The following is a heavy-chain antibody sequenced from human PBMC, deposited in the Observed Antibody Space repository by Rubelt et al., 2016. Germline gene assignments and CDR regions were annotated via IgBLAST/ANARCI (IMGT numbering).Heavy chain of an antibody. V-gene: IGHV1-2*06. Sequence: QVQLVQSGAEVKKPGASVKVSCKASGYTFTEYYIHWVRQVPGHGLEWMGRIHPNSGDKKYAENFQGRVTKTRDTSISTSDMELSSRRPGDTAVYVCARGPDYGDSGWFDAWGQGTLVTVSS. CDR2: IHPNSGDK. CDR1: GYTFTEYY. J-gene: IGHJ5*02. D-gene: IGHD4-17*01. CDR3: ARGPDYGDSGWFDA.